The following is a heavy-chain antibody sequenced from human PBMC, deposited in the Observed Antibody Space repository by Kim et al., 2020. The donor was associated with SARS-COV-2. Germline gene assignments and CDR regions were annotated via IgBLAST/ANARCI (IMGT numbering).Heavy chain of an antibody. CDR2: IWYDGSNK. J-gene: IGHJ4*02. Sequence: GGSLRLSCAASGFAFNTYGMHWVRQAPGKGLEWVAAIWYDGSNKYYADSVKGRFTISRDNSKNTLYLQMNSLRDEDTAVYHCARGKGGYNPHYFDYWGQGSLVTVSS. CDR1: GFAFNTYG. CDR3: ARGKGGYNPHYFDY. V-gene: IGHV3-33*01. D-gene: IGHD5-12*01.